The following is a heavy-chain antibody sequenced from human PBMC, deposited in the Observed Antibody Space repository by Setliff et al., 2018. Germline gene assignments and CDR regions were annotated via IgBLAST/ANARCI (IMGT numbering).Heavy chain of an antibody. Sequence: GASVKVSCKASGYTSTGYAINWVRQAPGQGLEYLGWINTNTGNPTYVQGFTGRFVFSLDTSVSTAYLQISSLKAEDTAVYYCARGVYEYSYGYRGHYYYYMDVWGKGATVTSP. V-gene: IGHV7-4-1*02. CDR2: INTNTGNP. CDR3: ARGVYEYSYGYRGHYYYYMDV. CDR1: GYTSTGYA. D-gene: IGHD3-16*01. J-gene: IGHJ6*03.